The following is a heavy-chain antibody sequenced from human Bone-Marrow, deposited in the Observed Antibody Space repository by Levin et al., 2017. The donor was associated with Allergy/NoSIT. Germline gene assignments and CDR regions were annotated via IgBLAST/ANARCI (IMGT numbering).Heavy chain of an antibody. D-gene: IGHD4-17*01. CDR1: GGSISSANDY. CDR2: IQYSGNT. Sequence: SQTLSLTCTVSGGSISSANDYWGWIRQPPGKGLQWIGSIQYSGNTYYNPSLKSRVTISVDTSKNQFSLKVNSVTAADTAVYYCAKTVTTKTNWFDPWGQGTLVTVSS. V-gene: IGHV4-39*01. CDR3: AKTVTTKTNWFDP. J-gene: IGHJ5*02.